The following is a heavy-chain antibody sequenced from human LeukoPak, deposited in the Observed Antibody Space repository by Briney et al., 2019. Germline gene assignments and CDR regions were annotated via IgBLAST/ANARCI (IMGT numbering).Heavy chain of an antibody. CDR3: ARWEAYYYDSSEGIFDY. V-gene: IGHV4-4*07. D-gene: IGHD3-22*01. J-gene: IGHJ4*02. Sequence: PSETLSLTCTVSGGSISSYYWSWIRQPAGKGLEWIGRIYTSGSTNYNPSLKSRVTMSVYTSKNQFSLKLRFVTAADTAVYYCARWEAYYYDSSEGIFDYWGQGTLVTVSS. CDR1: GGSISSYY. CDR2: IYTSGST.